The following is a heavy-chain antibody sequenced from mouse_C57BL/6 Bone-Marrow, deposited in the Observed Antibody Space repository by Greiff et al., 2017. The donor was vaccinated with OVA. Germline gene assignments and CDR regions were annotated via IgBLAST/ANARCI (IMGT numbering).Heavy chain of an antibody. V-gene: IGHV1-72*01. CDR1: GYTFTSYW. D-gene: IGHD3-3*01. J-gene: IGHJ1*03. Sequence: VQLQQPGAELVKPGASVKLSCKASGYTFTSYWMHWVKQRPGRGLEWIGRIDPNSGGTKYNEKFKSKATLTVDKPSSTADMQLSSLTSEDSAVEYCAREGPRGWYFDVWGTGTTVTVSS. CDR3: AREGPRGWYFDV. CDR2: IDPNSGGT.